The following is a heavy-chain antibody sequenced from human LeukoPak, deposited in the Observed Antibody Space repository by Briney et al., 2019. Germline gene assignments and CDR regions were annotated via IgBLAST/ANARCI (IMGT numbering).Heavy chain of an antibody. CDR2: IYYSGST. D-gene: IGHD3-3*01. CDR3: ARDMYYDFWSGRAHDAFDI. V-gene: IGHV4-39*07. Sequence: SETLSLTCTVSGGSISSSSYYWGWIRQPPGKGLEWIGSIYYSGSTYYNPSLKSRVTISVDTSKNQFSLKLSSVTAADTAVYYCARDMYYDFWSGRAHDAFDIWGQGTMVTVSS. CDR1: GGSISSSSYY. J-gene: IGHJ3*02.